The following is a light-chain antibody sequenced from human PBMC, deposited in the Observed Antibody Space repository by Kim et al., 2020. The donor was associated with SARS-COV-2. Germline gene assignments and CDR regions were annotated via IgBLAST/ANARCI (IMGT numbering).Light chain of an antibody. V-gene: IGLV2-18*02. CDR3: SSYRSGCTYV. J-gene: IGLJ1*01. CDR1: SSDVGSYNR. Sequence: GQSVSISCTGTSSDVGSYNRVSWYQQPPGTAPKLMIYEFSNRPSGVPDRFSGSKSGNTASLTISGLQAEDEADYYCSSYRSGCTYVFGTGTKVTVL. CDR2: EFS.